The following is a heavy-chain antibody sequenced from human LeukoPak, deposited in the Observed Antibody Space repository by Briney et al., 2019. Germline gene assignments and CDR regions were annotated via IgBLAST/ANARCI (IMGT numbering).Heavy chain of an antibody. CDR1: GLSFSDSW. Sequence: GGSLRLSCAASGLSFSDSWMHWVRQAPGKGLVWVSVIRKDGGTTYADSVKGRFTISRDNSKNTLYLQMNSLRAEDTAVYYCAKLFGYSYGTYYFDYWGQGTLVTVSS. J-gene: IGHJ4*02. CDR2: IRKDGGT. V-gene: IGHV3-74*01. D-gene: IGHD5-18*01. CDR3: AKLFGYSYGTYYFDY.